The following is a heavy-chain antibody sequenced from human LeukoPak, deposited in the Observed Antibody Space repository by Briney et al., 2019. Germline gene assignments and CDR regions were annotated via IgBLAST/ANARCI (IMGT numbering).Heavy chain of an antibody. V-gene: IGHV3-74*01. CDR3: ARDIDNYGGLDY. CDR2: INSDGSST. J-gene: IGHJ4*02. D-gene: IGHD5-18*01. CDR1: GFTFSSYA. Sequence: GGSLRLSCAASGFTFSSYAMHWVRQAPGKGLVWVSRINSDGSSTRYADSVKGRFTISRDNAKNTLYLQMNSLRAEDTAVYYCARDIDNYGGLDYWGQGTRVTVSS.